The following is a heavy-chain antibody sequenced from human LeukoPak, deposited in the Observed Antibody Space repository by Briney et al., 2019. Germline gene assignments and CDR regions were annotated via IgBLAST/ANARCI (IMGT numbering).Heavy chain of an antibody. CDR1: GGSISSYC. CDR2: VFASGST. CDR3: VRGIVGTTRHFDL. D-gene: IGHD1-26*01. Sequence: KPSETLSLTCTVSGGSISSYCWSWIRQPAGKGLEWVGRVFASGSTNYNPSLKSRVTLSVDTSKNQFSLKLRSVTDADTAVYYCVRGIVGTTRHFDLWGQGTLVTVSS. V-gene: IGHV4-4*07. J-gene: IGHJ4*02.